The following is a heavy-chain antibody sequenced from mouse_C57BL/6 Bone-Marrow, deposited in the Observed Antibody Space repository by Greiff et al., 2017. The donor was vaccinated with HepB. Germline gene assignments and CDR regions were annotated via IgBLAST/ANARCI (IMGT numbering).Heavy chain of an antibody. CDR1: GFTFSNYW. J-gene: IGHJ3*01. D-gene: IGHD2-4*01. CDR2: IRLKSDNYAT. V-gene: IGHV6-3*01. CDR3: TEDEYDGRLWFAY. Sequence: EVTLVESGGGLVQPGGSMKLSCVASGFTFSNYWMNWVRQSPETGLEWVAQIRLKSDNYATHYAESVKGRFTISRDDSKSSVYLQLNNLRAEDTGIYYCTEDEYDGRLWFAYWGQGTLVTVSA.